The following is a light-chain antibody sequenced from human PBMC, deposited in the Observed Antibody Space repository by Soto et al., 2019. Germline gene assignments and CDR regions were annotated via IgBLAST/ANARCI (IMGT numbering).Light chain of an antibody. CDR3: QQYNIYST. V-gene: IGKV1-5*01. CDR1: QSVSGW. CDR2: DAS. Sequence: DIQMTQSPSTLSASVGDTVTFTCRASQSVSGWLAWYQQKPGRAPKLLIYDASSLESGVPSRFSGSGSGTEFTLTISTLQPDDFATYYCQQYNIYSTFGQGTKVDIK. J-gene: IGKJ1*01.